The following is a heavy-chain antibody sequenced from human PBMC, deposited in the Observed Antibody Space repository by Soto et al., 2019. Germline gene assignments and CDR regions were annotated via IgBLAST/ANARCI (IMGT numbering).Heavy chain of an antibody. D-gene: IGHD6-19*01. Sequence: VGSLRLSCAASGFTFGSYAMSWVRQAPGKGLEWVSAITSGGGGTYYADSVKGRFTISWDNSKNTLYLQMNSLRAEDTAVYYCARGWHFIAVAGLTYYYYGMDVWGQGTTVTVSS. CDR3: ARGWHFIAVAGLTYYYYGMDV. CDR2: ITSGGGGT. CDR1: GFTFGSYA. J-gene: IGHJ6*02. V-gene: IGHV3-23*01.